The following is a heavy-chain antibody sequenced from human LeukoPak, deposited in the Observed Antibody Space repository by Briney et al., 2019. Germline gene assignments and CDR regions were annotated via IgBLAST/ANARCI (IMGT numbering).Heavy chain of an antibody. V-gene: IGHV3-21*01. Sequence: GGSLRLSCEASGFTFSSYSMKWVRQAPGKGLEWVSSISSSSSYIYYADSVKGRSTISRDNAKNSLYLQMNSLRAEDTAVYYCARDLYYYGSGSLDYWGQGTLVTVSS. CDR1: GFTFSSYS. CDR2: ISSSSSYI. D-gene: IGHD3-10*01. CDR3: ARDLYYYGSGSLDY. J-gene: IGHJ4*02.